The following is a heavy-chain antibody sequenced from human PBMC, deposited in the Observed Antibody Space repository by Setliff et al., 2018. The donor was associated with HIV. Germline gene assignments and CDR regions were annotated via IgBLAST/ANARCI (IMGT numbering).Heavy chain of an antibody. V-gene: IGHV4-38-2*02. J-gene: IGHJ5*02. CDR3: ARERRFFTSGSYATWLDP. Sequence: SETLSLTCTVSGYSISSDYYWGWIRQPPGKGLEWIGNIYHNEKTYYNPSLKSRVTISIDTSKNQFSLKLTSVTAADTAVYYCARERRFFTSGSYATWLDPWGQGTLVTVS. CDR2: IYHNEKT. D-gene: IGHD3-10*01. CDR1: GYSISSDYY.